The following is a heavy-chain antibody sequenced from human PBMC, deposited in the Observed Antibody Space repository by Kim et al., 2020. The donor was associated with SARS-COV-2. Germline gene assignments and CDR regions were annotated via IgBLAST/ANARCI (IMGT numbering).Heavy chain of an antibody. J-gene: IGHJ6*02. CDR3: AREVPAAKNYYGMDV. D-gene: IGHD2-2*01. Sequence: GGSLRLSCAASGFTFSSYAMHWVRQAPGKGLEWVAVISYDGSNKYYADSVKGRFTIPRDNSKNTLYLQMNSLRAEDTAVYYCAREVPAAKNYYGMDVWG. CDR2: ISYDGSNK. V-gene: IGHV3-30*04. CDR1: GFTFSSYA.